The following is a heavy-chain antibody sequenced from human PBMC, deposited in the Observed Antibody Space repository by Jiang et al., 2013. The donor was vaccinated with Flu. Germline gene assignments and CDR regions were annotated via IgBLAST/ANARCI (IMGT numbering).Heavy chain of an antibody. V-gene: IGHV4-39*07. CDR3: ARALKYSGFELPYFDF. CDR1: GGSISGSGHY. D-gene: IGHD5-12*01. CDR2: IYHSGST. J-gene: IGHJ4*02. Sequence: GPGLVKPSETLSLTCTVSGGSISGSGHYWVWIRQPPGKGLEWIGSIYHSGSTYYKPSLKSRVAISVDTSRIHFSLNLSSVTAADTAVYYCARALKYSGFELPYFDFWGQGTLVTVSS.